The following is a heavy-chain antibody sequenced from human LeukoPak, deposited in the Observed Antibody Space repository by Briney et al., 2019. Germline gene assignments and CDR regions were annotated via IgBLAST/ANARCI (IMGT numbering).Heavy chain of an antibody. CDR2: ISGSGDNT. J-gene: IGHJ6*03. CDR3: AKDPGIAVAGTYYYMDV. Sequence: GGSLRLSCAASGFTFSSYGMSWVRQAPGKGLEWVSTISGSGDNTYYADSVKGRFTISRDNSKNTLYLQMNSLRAEDTAVYYCAKDPGIAVAGTYYYMDVWGKGTTVTVSS. V-gene: IGHV3-23*01. CDR1: GFTFSSYG. D-gene: IGHD6-19*01.